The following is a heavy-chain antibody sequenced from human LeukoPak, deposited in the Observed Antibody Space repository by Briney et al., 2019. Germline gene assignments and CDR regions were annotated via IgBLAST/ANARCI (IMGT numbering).Heavy chain of an antibody. D-gene: IGHD6-19*01. CDR1: GGSISTSSYY. CDR3: ARGAVAGNYFDY. V-gene: IGHV4-39*07. J-gene: IGHJ4*02. CDR2: IFYSGST. Sequence: TSETLSLTCTVSGGSISTSSYYWGWVRQPPGKGLEWIGNIFYSGSTYYSPSLKSRVTISVDTSKNQFSLKLSSVTAADTAVYYCARGAVAGNYFDYWGQGTLVTVSS.